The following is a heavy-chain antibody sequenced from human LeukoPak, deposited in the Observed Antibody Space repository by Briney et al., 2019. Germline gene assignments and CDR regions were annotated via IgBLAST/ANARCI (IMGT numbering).Heavy chain of an antibody. CDR2: INPNSGGT. CDR3: AKDLDCSSTSCHKDY. V-gene: IGHV1-2*04. Sequence: GASVKVSCKASGYTFTGYYMHWVRQAPGQGLEWMGWINPNSGGTNYAQKFQGWVTMTRDTSISTAYMELSRLRSDDTAVYYCAKDLDCSSTSCHKDYWGQGTLVTVSS. CDR1: GYTFTGYY. J-gene: IGHJ4*02. D-gene: IGHD2-2*02.